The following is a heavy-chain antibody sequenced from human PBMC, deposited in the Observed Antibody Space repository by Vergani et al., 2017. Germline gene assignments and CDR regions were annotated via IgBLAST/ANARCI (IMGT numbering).Heavy chain of an antibody. CDR3: ARAPFFTMVRGIRRNYFDY. CDR1: GGSFSGYY. Sequence: QVQLQQWGAGLLKPSETLSLTCAVYGGSFSGYYWSWIRQPPGKGLEWIGEINHSGSTNYNPSLKSRVTISVDTSKNQFSLKLSSVTAADTAVYYCARAPFFTMVRGIRRNYFDYWGQGTLVTVSS. J-gene: IGHJ4*02. D-gene: IGHD3-10*01. V-gene: IGHV4-34*01. CDR2: INHSGST.